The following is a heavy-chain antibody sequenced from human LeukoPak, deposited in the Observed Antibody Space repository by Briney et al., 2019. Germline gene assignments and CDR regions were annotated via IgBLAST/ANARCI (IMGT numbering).Heavy chain of an antibody. D-gene: IGHD3-22*01. V-gene: IGHV1-2*02. J-gene: IGHJ4*02. Sequence: GASVKVSCKASGYTFIGYYMHWVRQAPGQGLEWMGWINPNSGGTNYAQKFQGRVTMTRDTSISTAYMELSRLRSDDTAVYYCARGAYYYDSSGYYAYFDYWGQGTLVTVSS. CDR3: ARGAYYYDSSGYYAYFDY. CDR1: GYTFIGYY. CDR2: INPNSGGT.